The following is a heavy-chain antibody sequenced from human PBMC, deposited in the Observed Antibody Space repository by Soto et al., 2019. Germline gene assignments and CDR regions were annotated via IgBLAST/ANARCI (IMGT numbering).Heavy chain of an antibody. J-gene: IGHJ3*02. D-gene: IGHD2-15*01. V-gene: IGHV4-59*01. CDR3: ARGSRRGVGLGAFDI. Sequence: LSLTCTVSGGSISSYYWSWIRQPPGQGLEWIGYIYYSGSTNYSPSLKSRVTISVDTSKNQFSLKLSSVTAADTAVYYCARGSRRGVGLGAFDIWGQGTMVTVSS. CDR1: GGSISSYY. CDR2: IYYSGST.